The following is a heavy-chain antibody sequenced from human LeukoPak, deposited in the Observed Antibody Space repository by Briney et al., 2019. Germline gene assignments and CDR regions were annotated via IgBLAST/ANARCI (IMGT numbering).Heavy chain of an antibody. CDR3: ARYLTTLGLDV. CDR2: ISSSSSYI. J-gene: IGHJ6*02. Sequence: PGGSLRLSCAASGFTFSDYYMSWIRQAPGKGLEWVSSISSSSSYIYYADSVKGRFTISRDNAKNSLYLQMNSLRAEDTAVYYCARYLTTLGLDVWGQGTTVTVSS. CDR1: GFTFSDYY. D-gene: IGHD4-17*01. V-gene: IGHV3-11*06.